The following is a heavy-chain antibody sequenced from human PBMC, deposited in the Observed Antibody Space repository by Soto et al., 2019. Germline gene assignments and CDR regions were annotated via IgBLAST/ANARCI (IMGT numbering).Heavy chain of an antibody. CDR1: GFAFSSYY. D-gene: IGHD4-17*01. Sequence: EVKLVESGGGLVQPGGSLRLSCAASGFAFSSYYMSWVRQAPGKGLEWVANIKQDEREKYYLDSVKGPFTISRDDAKNSLFLKMNSLRVDDTALYYCAREKRANGYFDYWGQGTLVTVSS. J-gene: IGHJ4*02. V-gene: IGHV3-7*01. CDR3: AREKRANGYFDY. CDR2: IKQDEREK.